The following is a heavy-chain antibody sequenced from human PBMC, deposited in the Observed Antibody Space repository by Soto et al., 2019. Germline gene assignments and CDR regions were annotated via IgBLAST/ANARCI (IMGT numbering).Heavy chain of an antibody. CDR2: INPNGGIT. CDR1: GYTFTHYY. Sequence: VASVKVSCKASGYTFTHYYIHWVRQAPGQGLEWMGIINPNGGITTYAQKFRAGFSMTRDTSTSTVYLELSSLRSEDSAVYYCATSVNSAMAFDYWGQGTLVT. D-gene: IGHD5-18*01. J-gene: IGHJ4*02. V-gene: IGHV1-46*01. CDR3: ATSVNSAMAFDY.